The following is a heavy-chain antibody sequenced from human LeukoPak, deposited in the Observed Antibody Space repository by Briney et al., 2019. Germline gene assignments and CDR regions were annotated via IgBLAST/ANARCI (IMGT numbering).Heavy chain of an antibody. Sequence: KPSETLSLTCTVSGASISSDGHYWNWIPQHPGKGLEWIGYIYYRGSSYYDPSLKSRVTMSIDTSQNQLSLKLSSVTAADTAIYYCASYYYDSLESFDIWGQGTMVTVSS. D-gene: IGHD3-22*01. CDR3: ASYYYDSLESFDI. V-gene: IGHV4-31*03. CDR1: GASISSDGHY. CDR2: IYYRGSS. J-gene: IGHJ3*02.